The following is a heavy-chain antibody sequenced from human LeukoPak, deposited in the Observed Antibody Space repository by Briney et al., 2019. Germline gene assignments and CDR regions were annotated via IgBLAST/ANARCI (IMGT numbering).Heavy chain of an antibody. D-gene: IGHD1-1*01. CDR2: IYYSGST. J-gene: IGHJ4*02. Sequence: SETLSLTCTVSGGSVSISSYYWGWIRQPPGKGLEWIANIYYSGSTYYNPSLKNRVTISISTSKNQFSLKLSSVTAADTAVYYCARYVPVKTGTTRASFDSWGQGTLVTVSS. V-gene: IGHV4-39*07. CDR3: ARYVPVKTGTTRASFDS. CDR1: GGSVSISSYY.